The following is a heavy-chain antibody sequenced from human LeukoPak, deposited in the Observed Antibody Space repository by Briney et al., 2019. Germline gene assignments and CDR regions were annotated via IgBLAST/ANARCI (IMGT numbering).Heavy chain of an antibody. Sequence: GGSLRLSCAASGFTFSSYAMSWVRQAPGKGLEWVSAISGSGSSGGSTYYADSVKGRFTISRDTSKNTLYLQMSSLRAEDTAVYYCAKFDYGDYWGQGTLVTVSS. CDR2: ISGSGSSGGST. CDR3: AKFDYGDY. J-gene: IGHJ4*02. CDR1: GFTFSSYA. V-gene: IGHV3-23*01.